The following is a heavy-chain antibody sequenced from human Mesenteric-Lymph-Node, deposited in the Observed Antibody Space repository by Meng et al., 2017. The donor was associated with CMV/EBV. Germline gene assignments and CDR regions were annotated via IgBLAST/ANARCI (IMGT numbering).Heavy chain of an antibody. CDR2: IYSGGST. D-gene: IGHD3-22*01. J-gene: IGHJ4*02. Sequence: GESLKISCAASGFTVSCNYMSWVRQAPGKGLEWVSVIYSGGSTYYADSVKGRFTISRDNSKNTLYLQMNSLRAEDTAVYYCASSGTTHYYDSSGYYSALGYWGQGTLATVSS. V-gene: IGHV3-53*01. CDR3: ASSGTTHYYDSSGYYSALGY. CDR1: GFTVSCNY.